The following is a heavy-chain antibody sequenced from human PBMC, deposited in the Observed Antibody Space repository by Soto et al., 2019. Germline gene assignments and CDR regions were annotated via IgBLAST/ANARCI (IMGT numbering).Heavy chain of an antibody. CDR3: ARETTTVISDWYFDL. V-gene: IGHV3-7*01. J-gene: IGHJ2*01. CDR2: IKQDGSEK. CDR1: GFTFSSYW. Sequence: EVQLVESGGGLVQPGGSLRLSCAASGFTFSSYWMSWVRQAPGEGLEWVANIKQDGSEKYYVDSVKGRFTISRDNAKNSLYLQMNSLRAEDTAVYYCARETTTVISDWYFDLWGRGTLVTVSS. D-gene: IGHD4-17*01.